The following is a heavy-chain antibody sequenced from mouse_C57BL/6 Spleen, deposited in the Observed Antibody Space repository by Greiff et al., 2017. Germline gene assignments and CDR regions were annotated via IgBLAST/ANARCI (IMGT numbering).Heavy chain of an antibody. CDR3: ARWNGSSLYYAMDY. D-gene: IGHD1-1*01. J-gene: IGHJ4*01. Sequence: VQLQESGPELVKPGASVKISCKASGYAFSSSWMNWVKQRPGKGLEWIGRLYPGDGDTNYNGKFKGKATLTADKSSSTAYMQLSSLTSEDSAVYFCARWNGSSLYYAMDYWGQGTSVTVSS. V-gene: IGHV1-82*01. CDR2: LYPGDGDT. CDR1: GYAFSSSW.